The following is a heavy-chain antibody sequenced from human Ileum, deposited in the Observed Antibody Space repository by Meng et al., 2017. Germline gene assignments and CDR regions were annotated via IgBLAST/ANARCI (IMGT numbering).Heavy chain of an antibody. CDR1: RVSINTNSR. V-gene: IGHV4-4*03. Sequence: VQLQEPGKRLVKPPTDLSLVCAAARVSINTNSRLTCVRQSPWNGVGWITEVNPGGRTNYNPSLTSRVTMSVDKSKKQISLNLSSVAAADTAVDYCATSGDNGGFYLCYWFPGILVTVSS. CDR3: ATSGDNGGFYLCY. D-gene: IGHD3-22*01. J-gene: IGHJ4*02. CDR2: VNPGGRT.